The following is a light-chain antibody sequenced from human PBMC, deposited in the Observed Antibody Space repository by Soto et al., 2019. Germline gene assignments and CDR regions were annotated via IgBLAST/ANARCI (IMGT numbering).Light chain of an antibody. J-gene: IGLJ1*01. CDR1: SSDVGGYNY. CDR2: DVS. Sequence: QSVLTQPASVSGYPGQSITVSCTGTSSDVGGYNYVSCHQQHPGKAPQLMIYDVSYRPSGVSDRFSGSKSGNAASLTISGLQAEDEADYYCCSYTSSSTYVFGTGTKVTVL. V-gene: IGLV2-14*03. CDR3: CSYTSSSTYV.